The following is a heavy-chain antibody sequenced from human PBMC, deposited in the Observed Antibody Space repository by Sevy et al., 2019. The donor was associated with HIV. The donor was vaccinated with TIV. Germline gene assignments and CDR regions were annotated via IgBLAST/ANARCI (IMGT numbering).Heavy chain of an antibody. CDR1: GSTLTRLA. CDR3: ATTKDYYDSSDSPFDD. D-gene: IGHD3-22*01. V-gene: IGHV1-24*01. Sequence: ASVKVSCKVSGSTLTRLAIHWVRQAPGKGPEWMGSFDPEDGETIYSQKFQGRVTMTEDTSTDTGYMELSSLRSEDTAVYYCATTKDYYDSSDSPFDDWGQGTLVTVSS. CDR2: FDPEDGET. J-gene: IGHJ4*02.